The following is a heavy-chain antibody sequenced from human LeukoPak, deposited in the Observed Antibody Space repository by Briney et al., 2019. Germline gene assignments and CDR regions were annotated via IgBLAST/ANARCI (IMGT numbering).Heavy chain of an antibody. CDR2: ISSSGSTI. CDR3: ARDLDYYGSGSYYRY. Sequence: GESLRLSCAASGFTFSDYYMSWIRQAPGKGLEWVSYISSSGSTIYYADSVKGRFTISRDNAKNSLYLQMNSLRAEDTAVYYCARDLDYYGSGSYYRYWGQGTLVTVSS. V-gene: IGHV3-11*01. CDR1: GFTFSDYY. J-gene: IGHJ4*02. D-gene: IGHD3-10*01.